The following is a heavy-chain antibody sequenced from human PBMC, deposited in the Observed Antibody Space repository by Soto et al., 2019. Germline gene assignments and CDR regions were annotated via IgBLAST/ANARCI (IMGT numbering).Heavy chain of an antibody. CDR1: GYTFTSYG. V-gene: IGHV1-18*01. Sequence: QVPLVQSGAEVKKPGASVKVSCKASGYTFTSYGISWARQAPGQGLEWMGWISAYNGNTNYAQKLQGRVTMTTDTSTGTAYLGLRSLRPDDTAVYYCAGAPRGEDYVMDFWGQWTTVTVSS. CDR3: AGAPRGEDYVMDF. D-gene: IGHD3-3*01. CDR2: ISAYNGNT. J-gene: IGHJ6*02.